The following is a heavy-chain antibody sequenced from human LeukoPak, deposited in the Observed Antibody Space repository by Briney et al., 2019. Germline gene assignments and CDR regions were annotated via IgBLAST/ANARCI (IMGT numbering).Heavy chain of an antibody. Sequence: GGSLRLSCAASGFTVSSNYMSWVRQAPGKGLEWVSVIYSGGSTYYADSVKGRFTISRDNSKNTLYLQMNSLRAEDTAVYYCARARSGIAGFDPWGQGTLVTVSS. CDR2: IYSGGST. J-gene: IGHJ5*02. CDR3: ARARSGIAGFDP. D-gene: IGHD6-13*01. CDR1: GFTVSSNY. V-gene: IGHV3-53*01.